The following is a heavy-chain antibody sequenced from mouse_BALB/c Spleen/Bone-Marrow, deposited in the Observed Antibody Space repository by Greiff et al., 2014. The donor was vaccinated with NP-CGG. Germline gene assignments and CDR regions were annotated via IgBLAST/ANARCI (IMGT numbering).Heavy chain of an antibody. CDR2: IWADGST. V-gene: IGHV2-9*02. CDR1: GFSLTNYG. Sequence: VQLQESGPGLVAPSQSLSITCTVSGFSLTNYGVRWVRQPPGKGLEWLGVIWADGSTNYNSALMSRLSISKDNSKSQVFFKMNSLQTDDTAMYYCARITTATGAMDYWGQGTSVTVSS. CDR3: ARITTATGAMDY. J-gene: IGHJ4*01. D-gene: IGHD1-2*01.